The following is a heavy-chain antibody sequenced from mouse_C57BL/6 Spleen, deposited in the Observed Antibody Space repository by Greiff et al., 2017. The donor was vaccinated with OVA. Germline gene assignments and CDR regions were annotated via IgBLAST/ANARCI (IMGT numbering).Heavy chain of an antibody. Sequence: EVKVVESGGGLVKPGGSLKLSCAASGFTFSDYGMHWVRQAPEKGLEWVAYISSGSSTIYYADTVKGRFPISRDNAKNTLFLQMTSLRAEDTAMYYCARNYGRSHARDYWGQGTSVTVSS. J-gene: IGHJ4*01. V-gene: IGHV5-17*01. CDR1: GFTFSDYG. CDR2: ISSGSSTI. CDR3: ARNYGRSHARDY. D-gene: IGHD1-1*01.